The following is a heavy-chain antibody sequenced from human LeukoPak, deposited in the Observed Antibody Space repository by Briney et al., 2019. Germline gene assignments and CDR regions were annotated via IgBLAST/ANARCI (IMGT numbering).Heavy chain of an antibody. Sequence: SETLSLTCTVSGGSISSSSYYRGWIRQPPGKGLEWIGSIYYSGSTYYNPSLKSRVTISVDTSKNQFSLKLSSVTAADTAVYYCASHYDILTGYYTRGYFDYWGQGTLVTVSS. D-gene: IGHD3-9*01. J-gene: IGHJ4*02. CDR1: GGSISSSSYY. CDR3: ASHYDILTGYYTRGYFDY. V-gene: IGHV4-39*01. CDR2: IYYSGST.